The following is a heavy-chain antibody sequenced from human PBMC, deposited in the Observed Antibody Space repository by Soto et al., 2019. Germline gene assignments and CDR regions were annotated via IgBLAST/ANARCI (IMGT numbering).Heavy chain of an antibody. CDR3: FGGQYFGDY. CDR1: GFTFNNYG. J-gene: IGHJ4*02. CDR2: ISYDGSNK. Sequence: QVQLVESGGGVVQPGRSLRLSCGASGFTFNNYGMQWVRQAPGKGLEWVALISYDGSNKYYADSVKGRFTISRDNSKNTLYLQMDSLRTEDTAVSYCFGGQYFGDYWGQGTLVTVSS. V-gene: IGHV3-30*03. D-gene: IGHD3-22*01.